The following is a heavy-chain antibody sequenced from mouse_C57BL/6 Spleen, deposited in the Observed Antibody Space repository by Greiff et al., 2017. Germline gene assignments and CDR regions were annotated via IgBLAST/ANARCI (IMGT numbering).Heavy chain of an antibody. CDR1: GFTFSSYA. D-gene: IGHD2-13*01. V-gene: IGHV5-4*01. CDR2: ISDGGSYT. Sequence: EVHVVESGGGLVKPGGSLNLSCAASGFTFSSYAMSWVRQTPGKRLEWVATISDGGSYTYYPDNVKGRFTISRDNANNNLYLLMSHLESEDTAMYYCARGETTDYAMDYWGQGTSVTVSS. J-gene: IGHJ4*01. CDR3: ARGETTDYAMDY.